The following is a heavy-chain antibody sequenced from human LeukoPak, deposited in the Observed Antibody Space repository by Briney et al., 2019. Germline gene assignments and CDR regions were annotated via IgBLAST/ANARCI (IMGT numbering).Heavy chain of an antibody. V-gene: IGHV1-8*01. J-gene: IGHJ6*02. CDR3: ARGRAGLWFGELLGLDYYYGMDV. Sequence: GASVKVSCKASGYTFTSYDINWVRQATGQGLEWMGWMNPNSGNTGYAQKFQGRVTMTRNTSISTAYMELSSLRSEDTAVYYCARGRAGLWFGELLGLDYYYGMDVRGQGTTVTVSS. CDR2: MNPNSGNT. D-gene: IGHD3-10*01. CDR1: GYTFTSYD.